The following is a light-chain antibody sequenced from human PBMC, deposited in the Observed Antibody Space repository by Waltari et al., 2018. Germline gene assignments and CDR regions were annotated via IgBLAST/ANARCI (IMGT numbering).Light chain of an antibody. V-gene: IGLV5-45*03. CDR3: MIWHNNTVV. CDR1: RGINVATYR. CDR2: YKSEADK. J-gene: IGLJ1*01. Sequence: QAVLTQPSSLSASPGASASLTCTLPRGINVATYRVYWYQQKSGSPPQYLRRYKSEADKQPAAGVPSRFSGSRDASANAGLLLISGLQSEDEADYHCMIWHNNTVVFGPGTRVTVL.